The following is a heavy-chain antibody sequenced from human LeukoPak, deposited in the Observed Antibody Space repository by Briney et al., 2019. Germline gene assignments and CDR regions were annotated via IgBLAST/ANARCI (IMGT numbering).Heavy chain of an antibody. J-gene: IGHJ6*02. CDR1: GFTFSIDS. CDR3: ARDCSGWFRDV. Sequence: GGSLRLSCAASGFTFSIDSMSWLRQAPEKGLEWVSSISSTTYTYYADSVKGRFTISRDNSKNSLYLQMNSLTAEDTALYYCARDCSGWFRDVWGQGTTVTVSS. CDR2: ISSTTYT. D-gene: IGHD6-19*01. V-gene: IGHV3-21*01.